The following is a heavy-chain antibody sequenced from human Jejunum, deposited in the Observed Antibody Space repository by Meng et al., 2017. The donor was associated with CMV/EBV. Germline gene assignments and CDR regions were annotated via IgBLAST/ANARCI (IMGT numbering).Heavy chain of an antibody. D-gene: IGHD6-6*01. Sequence: GSIGTYYWSWIRPPPGKGLEWIGHIYYSGSTNFNPSLKSRVTISLDTSKKQFSLRLSSVTAEDTAVYYCAREHFISSYYYYAMDVWGQGTTVTVSS. CDR3: AREHFISSYYYYAMDV. CDR2: IYYSGST. V-gene: IGHV4-59*01. J-gene: IGHJ6*02. CDR1: GSIGTYY.